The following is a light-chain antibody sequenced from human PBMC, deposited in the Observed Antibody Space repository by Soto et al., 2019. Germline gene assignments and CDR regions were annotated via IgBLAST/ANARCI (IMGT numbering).Light chain of an antibody. Sequence: QSALTQPASVSGSPGQSITISCTGTSSDVGGYNYVSWYQQHPGKAPKLMIFEVSNRPSGVSNRFSGSKSGNTASLTISGLQAEDEADYYCSSYTDSSTHYVFGTGTKLTVL. CDR3: SSYTDSSTHYV. CDR1: SSDVGGYNY. V-gene: IGLV2-14*01. J-gene: IGLJ1*01. CDR2: EVS.